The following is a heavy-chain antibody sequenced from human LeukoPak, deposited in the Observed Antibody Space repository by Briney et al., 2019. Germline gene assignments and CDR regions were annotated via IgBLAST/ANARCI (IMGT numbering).Heavy chain of an antibody. J-gene: IGHJ5*02. CDR1: GYSISSGYY. D-gene: IGHD3-3*01. CDR2: IYHSGST. Sequence: SETLSLTCTVSGYSISSGYYWGWIRQPPGKGLEWIGSIYHSGSTYYSPSLKSRVTISVDTSKNQFSLKLSSVTAADTAVYYCARPLTSYYDFWSGPMIWFDPRGQGTLVTVSS. V-gene: IGHV4-38-2*02. CDR3: ARPLTSYYDFWSGPMIWFDP.